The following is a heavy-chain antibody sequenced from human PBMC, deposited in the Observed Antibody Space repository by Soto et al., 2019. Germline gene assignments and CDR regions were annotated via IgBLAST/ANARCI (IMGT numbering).Heavy chain of an antibody. Sequence: SETLSLTCAVYGGSFSGYYWSWIRQPPGKGLEWIGEINHSGSTNYNPSLKSRVTISVDTSKNQFSLKLSSVTAADTAVYYCARSLAARRLDYWGQGTLVTVSS. CDR2: INHSGST. CDR1: GGSFSGYY. J-gene: IGHJ4*02. CDR3: ARSLAARRLDY. D-gene: IGHD6-6*01. V-gene: IGHV4-34*01.